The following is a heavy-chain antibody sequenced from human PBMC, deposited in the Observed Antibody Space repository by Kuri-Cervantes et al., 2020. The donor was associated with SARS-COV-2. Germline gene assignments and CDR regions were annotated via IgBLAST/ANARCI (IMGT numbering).Heavy chain of an antibody. D-gene: IGHD3-22*01. CDR3: AREPHYYDSSGYYSRFDY. Sequence: ESLKISCTVSGGSISSSSYYWGWIRQPPGKGLEWIGSIYYSGSTYYNPSLKSRVTISVDTSKSQFSLKLSSVTAADTAVYYCAREPHYYDSSGYYSRFDYWGQGTLVTVSS. CDR1: GGSISSSSYY. V-gene: IGHV4-39*07. CDR2: IYYSGST. J-gene: IGHJ4*02.